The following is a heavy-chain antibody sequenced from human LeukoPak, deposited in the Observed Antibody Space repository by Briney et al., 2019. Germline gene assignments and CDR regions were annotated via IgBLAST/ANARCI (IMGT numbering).Heavy chain of an antibody. D-gene: IGHD4-23*01. CDR2: MKPNSGNT. J-gene: IGHJ4*02. CDR1: GYTFTNYD. Sequence: ASVKVSCKASGYTFTNYDINWVRQATGQGLEWMGYMKPNSGNTGYAQKFQGRVTMTRDTSISTAYMELCSLTSEDTAVYYCATELRWKDHWGQGTLVTVSS. V-gene: IGHV1-8*01. CDR3: ATELRWKDH.